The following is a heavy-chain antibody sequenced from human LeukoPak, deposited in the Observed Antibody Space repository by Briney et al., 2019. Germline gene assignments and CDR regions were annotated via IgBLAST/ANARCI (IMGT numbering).Heavy chain of an antibody. Sequence: SETLSLTCTVSGDSISSGDYFWSWIRQPPGKGLEWLGYISYSGSTNYNPSLKSRVTISADTSKNQFSLKLNSVTAADTAVYYCASANSGYVEFDYWGQGTLVTVSS. V-gene: IGHV4-61*08. CDR1: GDSISSGDYF. CDR2: ISYSGST. D-gene: IGHD5-12*01. J-gene: IGHJ4*02. CDR3: ASANSGYVEFDY.